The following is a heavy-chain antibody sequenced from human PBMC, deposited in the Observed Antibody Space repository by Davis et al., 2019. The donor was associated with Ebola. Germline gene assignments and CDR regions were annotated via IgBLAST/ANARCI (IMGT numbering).Heavy chain of an antibody. V-gene: IGHV3-74*01. D-gene: IGHD3-22*01. CDR3: AHEGYYYDSSGYYAFDY. CDR1: GFTFSSYW. CDR2: INSDGSST. J-gene: IGHJ4*02. Sequence: PGGSLRLSCAASGFTFSSYWMHWVRQAPGKGLVWVSRINSDGSSTSYADSVKGRFTISRDNAKNTLYLQMNSLRAEDTAVYYCAHEGYYYDSSGYYAFDYWGQGTLVTVSS.